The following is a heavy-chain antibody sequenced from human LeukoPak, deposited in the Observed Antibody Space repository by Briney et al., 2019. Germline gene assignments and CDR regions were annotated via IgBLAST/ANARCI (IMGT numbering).Heavy chain of an antibody. CDR3: AREYSSSSGRVMDV. D-gene: IGHD6-6*01. Sequence: SETLSLTCTVSGGSISSYYWSWIRQPPGKGLEWIWYLYYSGSTNYNPSLKSRVTISVDTSKNQFSLKLSSVTAADPAVYYCAREYSSSSGRVMDVWGKGATVTVSS. CDR1: GGSISSYY. V-gene: IGHV4-59*01. CDR2: LYYSGST. J-gene: IGHJ6*03.